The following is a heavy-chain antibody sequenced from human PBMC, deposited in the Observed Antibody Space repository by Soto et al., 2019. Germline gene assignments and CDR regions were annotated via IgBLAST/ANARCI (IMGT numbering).Heavy chain of an antibody. J-gene: IGHJ6*02. CDR2: IMPVFGIA. D-gene: IGHD2-2*01. CDR1: GGTFSRYS. V-gene: IGHV1-69*08. Sequence: QVQLVQSGAEGKKPGSSVKVSCKASGGTFSRYSFTWVRQAPGHGLEWMGRIMPVFGIASYAQKFQGRVTITADESTSTAFMELSSLRSEDTAVYYCAREDRDRETGLVPAAIDGMDVWGQGTTVTVSS. CDR3: AREDRDRETGLVPAAIDGMDV.